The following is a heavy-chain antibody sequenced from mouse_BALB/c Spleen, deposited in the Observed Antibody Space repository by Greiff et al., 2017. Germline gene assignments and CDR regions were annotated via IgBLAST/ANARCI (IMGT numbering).Heavy chain of an antibody. V-gene: IGHV1-80*01. CDR2: IYPGDGDT. D-gene: IGHD2-1*01. J-gene: IGHJ2*01. CDR3: ARCNYGNYFDY. CDR1: GYAFSSYW. Sequence: QVQLKESGAELVRPGSSVKISCKASGYAFSSYWMNWVKQRPGQGLEWIGQIYPGDGDTNYNGKFKGKATLTADKSSSTAYMQLSSLTSEDSAVYFCARCNYGNYFDYWGQGTTLTVSS.